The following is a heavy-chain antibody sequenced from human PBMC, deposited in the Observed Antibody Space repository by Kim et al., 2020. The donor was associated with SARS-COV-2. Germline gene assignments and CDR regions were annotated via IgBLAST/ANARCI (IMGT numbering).Heavy chain of an antibody. D-gene: IGHD6-19*01. V-gene: IGHV3-11*01. J-gene: IGHJ3*02. CDR1: GFTFSDYY. CDR2: ISSGGSSI. CDR3: ARSQQWLVGEPDAFDI. Sequence: GGSLRLSCAASGFTFSDYYMSWIRQAPGKGLEWVSYISSGGSSISYADSVKGRFTISRDNAKNSLYLQMNSLRAEDTAVYYCARSQQWLVGEPDAFDIWGQGTMVTVSS.